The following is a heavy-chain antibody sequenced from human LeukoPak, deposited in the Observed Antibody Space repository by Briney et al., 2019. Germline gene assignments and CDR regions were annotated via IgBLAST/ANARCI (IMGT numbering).Heavy chain of an antibody. CDR3: ARVERPFMVRGVPGDY. CDR1: GFTFSSYS. Sequence: PGGSLRLSCAASGFTFSSYSMNWVRQAPGKGLEWVSSISSSSSYIYYADSVKGRFTISRDNAKNSLYLQMNSLRAEDTAVYYCARVERPFMVRGVPGDYWGQGTLVTVSS. J-gene: IGHJ4*02. CDR2: ISSSSSYI. D-gene: IGHD3-10*01. V-gene: IGHV3-21*01.